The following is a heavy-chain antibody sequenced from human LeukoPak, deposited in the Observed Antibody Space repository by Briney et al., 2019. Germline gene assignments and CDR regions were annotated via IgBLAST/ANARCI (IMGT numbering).Heavy chain of an antibody. CDR1: GGSISSYY. CDR2: IYYSGST. V-gene: IGHV4-59*01. Sequence: SETLSFTCTVSGGSISSYYWSWIRQPPGKGLEWIGYIYYSGSTNYNPSLKSRVTISVDMSKNQFSLKLSSVTAADTAVYYCARDNIAVAKRVNWFDPWGQGTLVTVSS. D-gene: IGHD6-19*01. J-gene: IGHJ5*02. CDR3: ARDNIAVAKRVNWFDP.